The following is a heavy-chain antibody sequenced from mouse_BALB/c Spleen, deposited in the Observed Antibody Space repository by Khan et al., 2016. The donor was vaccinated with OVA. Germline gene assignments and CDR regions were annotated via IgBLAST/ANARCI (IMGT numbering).Heavy chain of an antibody. CDR2: ISSGSSTI. CDR3: ARTGYYYFDY. J-gene: IGHJ2*01. D-gene: IGHD2-3*01. V-gene: IGHV5-17*02. Sequence: EVELVESGGGLVQPGGSRKLSCAASGFTFSGFGMHWVRQAPEKGLEWVAYISSGSSTIYYADTVKGRFTISRDNPKHTLFLQMTSLRSEDTAMYYGARTGYYYFDYGGQGTTLTVSS. CDR1: GFTFSGFG.